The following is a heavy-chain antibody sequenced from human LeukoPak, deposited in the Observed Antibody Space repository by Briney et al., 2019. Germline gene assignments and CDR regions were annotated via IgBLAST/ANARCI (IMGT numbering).Heavy chain of an antibody. CDR3: ARDRSRSYYDSSALD. D-gene: IGHD3-22*01. J-gene: IGHJ4*02. V-gene: IGHV1-69*06. Sequence: SLQISCNAAGGTFSSYAISWGLQAPGDKLEWMGGIIPICGTANYAQKSQGRVTITADKSTSTACMELSSLRSEDTAVYYCARDRSRSYYDSSALDWGQGTLVTVSS. CDR1: GGTFSSYA. CDR2: IIPICGTA.